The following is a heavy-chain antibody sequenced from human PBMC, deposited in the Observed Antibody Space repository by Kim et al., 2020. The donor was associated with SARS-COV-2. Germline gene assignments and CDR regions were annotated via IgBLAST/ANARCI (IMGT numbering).Heavy chain of an antibody. Sequence: GGSLRLSCAASGFTFSSYWMSWVRQAPGKGLEWVANIKQDGSEKYYVDSVKGRFTISRDNAKNSLYLQMNSLRAEDTAVYYCARDPPASGSYLYYYYYYGMDVWGQGTTVTISS. J-gene: IGHJ6*02. D-gene: IGHD1-26*01. CDR2: IKQDGSEK. V-gene: IGHV3-7*01. CDR3: ARDPPASGSYLYYYYYYGMDV. CDR1: GFTFSSYW.